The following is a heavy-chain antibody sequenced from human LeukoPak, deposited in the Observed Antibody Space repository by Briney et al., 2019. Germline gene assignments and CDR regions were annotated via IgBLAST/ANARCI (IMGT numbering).Heavy chain of an antibody. Sequence: PSETLSLTCAVSTDSFSSHYWTWIRQPPGKGLEWIGYISYTGSTIYSPSLKSRVTISVDTSKNQFSLQLTSVTAADTAVYYCARDDYRGVTNFDPWGQGTLVTVSS. V-gene: IGHV4-59*11. CDR2: ISYTGST. CDR1: TDSFSSHY. D-gene: IGHD3-10*01. CDR3: ARDDYRGVTNFDP. J-gene: IGHJ5*02.